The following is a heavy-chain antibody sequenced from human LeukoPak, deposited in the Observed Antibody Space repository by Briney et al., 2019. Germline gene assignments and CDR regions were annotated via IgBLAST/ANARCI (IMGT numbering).Heavy chain of an antibody. D-gene: IGHD6-19*01. CDR2: ISSSSSYI. Sequence: GSLRLSCAASGFTFSSYSMNWVRQAPGKGLEWVSSISSSSSYIYYADSVKGRFTISRDNAKNSLYLQMNSLRAEDTAVYYCAREWLVLYGMDVWGQGTTVTVSS. CDR3: AREWLVLYGMDV. J-gene: IGHJ6*02. V-gene: IGHV3-21*01. CDR1: GFTFSSYS.